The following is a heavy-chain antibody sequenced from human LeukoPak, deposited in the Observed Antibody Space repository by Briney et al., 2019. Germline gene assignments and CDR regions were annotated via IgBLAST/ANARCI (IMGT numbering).Heavy chain of an antibody. J-gene: IGHJ5*02. V-gene: IGHV1-2*06. Sequence: GASVKVSCKASGYTFTGYYMHWVRQAPGQGLEWMGRINPNSGGTNYAQKFQGRVTMTRDTSISTAYMELCRLRSDDTAVYYCARDDIVGATSHYNWFDPWGQGTLVTVSS. CDR2: INPNSGGT. CDR3: ARDDIVGATSHYNWFDP. CDR1: GYTFTGYY. D-gene: IGHD1-26*01.